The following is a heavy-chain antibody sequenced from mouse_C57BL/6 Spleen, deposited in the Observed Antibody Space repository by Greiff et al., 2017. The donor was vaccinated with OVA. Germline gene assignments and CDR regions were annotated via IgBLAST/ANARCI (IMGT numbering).Heavy chain of an antibody. V-gene: IGHV1-19*01. CDR1: GYTFTDYY. CDR3: ARRYDYAPYYSDY. CDR2: INPYNGGT. Sequence: VQLQQSGPVLVKPGASVKMSCKASGYTFTDYYMNWVKQSHGKSLEWIGVINPYNGGTSYNQKFKGKATLTVDKSSSTAYMELNSLTSEDSAVYYCARRYDYAPYYSDYWGQGTTLTVSS. J-gene: IGHJ2*01. D-gene: IGHD2-4*01.